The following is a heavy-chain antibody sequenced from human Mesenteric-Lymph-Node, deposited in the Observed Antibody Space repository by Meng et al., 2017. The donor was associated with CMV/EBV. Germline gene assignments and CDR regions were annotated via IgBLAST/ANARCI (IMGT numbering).Heavy chain of an antibody. D-gene: IGHD2-21*02. CDR3: ARDLYVGDPAAFDL. Sequence: GGSLRLSCAASGFTFSSSNMNWVRQAPGKGLEWVASISFSTDYVYYGDSVEGRFTISRDNAKNSLYLQMSSLRVEDTAVYYCARDLYVGDPAAFDLWGQGTLVTVSS. CDR1: GFTFSSSN. V-gene: IGHV3-21*01. CDR2: ISFSTDYV. J-gene: IGHJ3*01.